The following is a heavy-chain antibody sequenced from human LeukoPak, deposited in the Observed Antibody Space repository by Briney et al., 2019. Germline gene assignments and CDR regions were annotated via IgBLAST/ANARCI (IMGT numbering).Heavy chain of an antibody. CDR2: INPNTGGT. J-gene: IGHJ4*02. CDR3: AREGAPQLSSYFDH. D-gene: IGHD1-1*01. CDR1: GYTFTAYY. V-gene: IGHV1-2*02. Sequence: GASVKVSCKASGYTFTAYYIHWVRQAPGLGLEWMGWINPNTGGTNFAQRFQGRVTMTRDTSINTAYMELSSLRSDDTAMYYCAREGAPQLSSYFDHWGQGTLVTVSS.